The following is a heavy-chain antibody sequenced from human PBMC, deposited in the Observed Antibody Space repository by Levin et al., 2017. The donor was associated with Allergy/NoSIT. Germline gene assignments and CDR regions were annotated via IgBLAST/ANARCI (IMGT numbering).Heavy chain of an antibody. D-gene: IGHD6-13*01. CDR1: GGSIRSSSYY. CDR2: IYYSGST. Sequence: SQTLSLTCTVSGGSIRSSSYYWGWIRQPPGKGLEWIGSIYYSGSTYYNPSLKSRVTISVDTSKNQFSLKLSSVTAADTAVYYCARQYAAGHLRGPFDYWGQGTLVTVSS. CDR3: ARQYAAGHLRGPFDY. J-gene: IGHJ4*02. V-gene: IGHV4-39*01.